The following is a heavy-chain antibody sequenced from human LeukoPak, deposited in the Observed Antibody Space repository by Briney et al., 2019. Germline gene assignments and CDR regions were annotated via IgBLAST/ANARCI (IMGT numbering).Heavy chain of an antibody. J-gene: IGHJ4*02. CDR2: INVGGTST. D-gene: IGHD3-10*01. CDR1: RFTFSTYA. V-gene: IGHV3-23*01. Sequence: GGSLRLSCAASRFTFSTYAMSWVRQAPGKGLEWVSGINVGGTSTYYADSVQGRFTISRDNSRNTLHLQMNSLRAEDTALYYCAASYYYNAGGPFYFDFWGQGALVTVSS. CDR3: AASYYYNAGGPFYFDF.